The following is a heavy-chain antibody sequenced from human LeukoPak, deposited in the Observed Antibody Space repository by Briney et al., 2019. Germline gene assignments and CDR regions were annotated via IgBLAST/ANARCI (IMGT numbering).Heavy chain of an antibody. V-gene: IGHV1-2*02. CDR3: ARALRLTYGGVSGSNRFDP. D-gene: IGHD3-16*01. CDR2: INPNSGGT. J-gene: IGHJ5*02. CDR1: GYTFTGYY. Sequence: GASVKVSCKASGYTFTGYYMHWVRQAPGQGLEWMGWINPNSGGTNYAQKFQGRVTMTRDTSISPAYMELSRLSADVTAVYYCARALRLTYGGVSGSNRFDPWGHGTLVTVSS.